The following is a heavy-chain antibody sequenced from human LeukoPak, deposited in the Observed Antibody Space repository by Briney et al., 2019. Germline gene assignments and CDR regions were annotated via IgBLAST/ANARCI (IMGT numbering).Heavy chain of an antibody. V-gene: IGHV4-59*01. CDR2: IYYSGST. D-gene: IGHD4-17*01. J-gene: IGHJ4*02. CDR1: GGSISSYY. Sequence: SETLSLTCTVSGGSISSYYWSWIRQPPGKGLEWIGYIYYSGSTNYNPSPKSRVTISVDPSKNQFSLKLSSVTAADTAVYYCARGADYGDAGYWGQGTLVTVSS. CDR3: ARGADYGDAGY.